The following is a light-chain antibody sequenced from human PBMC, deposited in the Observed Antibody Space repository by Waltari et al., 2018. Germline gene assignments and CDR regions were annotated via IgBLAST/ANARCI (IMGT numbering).Light chain of an antibody. CDR1: INDIGRFDF. V-gene: IGLV2-14*01. Sequence: QSALTPTASVSASPGQSITRACTGTINDIGRFDFLSWYQQPPGQAPSLLSYEVKYRPSGVSDRFSCSQSDNPASLTIFGLQAEDEADYYCSSYPTRSTWVFGGGTKLTVL. J-gene: IGLJ3*02. CDR2: EVK. CDR3: SSYPTRSTWV.